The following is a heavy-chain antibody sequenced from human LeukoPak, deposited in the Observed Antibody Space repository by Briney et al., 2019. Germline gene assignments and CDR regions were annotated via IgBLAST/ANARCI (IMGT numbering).Heavy chain of an antibody. Sequence: GGSLRLSCAASGFTFSSYSMNWVRQAPGKGLEWVSHITASGTAMFYADSVKGRFTISRDNSKNTLYLQMNSLRAEDTAVYYCAKGNAFDIWGQGTMVTVSS. V-gene: IGHV3-48*01. CDR1: GFTFSSYS. CDR2: ITASGTAM. CDR3: AKGNAFDI. J-gene: IGHJ3*02.